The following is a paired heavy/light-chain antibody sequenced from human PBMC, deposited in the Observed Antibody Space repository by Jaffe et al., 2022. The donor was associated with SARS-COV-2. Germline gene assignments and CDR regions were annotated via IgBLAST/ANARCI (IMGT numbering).Heavy chain of an antibody. CDR3: ARGGDFDD. V-gene: IGHV3-48*02. CDR1: GFIFSNYN. CDR2: ISSSSGSI. J-gene: IGHJ4*02. Sequence: EVQLVESGGDWVQPGGSLRLSCTASGFIFSNYNMNWVRQAPGKGPEWISYISSSSGSIYYADSVKGRFTISRDNAKNSLFLQMNSLRDEDTALYHCARGGDFDDWGQGTLVTIFS.
Light chain of an antibody. V-gene: IGLV5-45*02. CDR3: MIWHNRASV. Sequence: QAVLTQPSSLSASPGASASLTCTLRSGINVGTYRVYWYQQKPGSPPQYLLNYQSDSDEQRGSGVPSRFSGSKDASANAGILLISGLQSEDEADYYCMIWHNRASVFGTGTKVTVL. J-gene: IGLJ1*01. CDR2: YQSDSDE. CDR1: SGINVGTYR.